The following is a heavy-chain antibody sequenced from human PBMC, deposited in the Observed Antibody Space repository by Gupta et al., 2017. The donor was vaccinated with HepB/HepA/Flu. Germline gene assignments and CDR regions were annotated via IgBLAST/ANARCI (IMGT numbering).Heavy chain of an antibody. Sequence: QIQLVQSGHEVKKPGASVTVSCKASGYRFSSYGMSWVRQAPGQGLEYMGWVSGYNGNTKYGQKVRGRVNMTTDISTATAYLELGSLQSDDTAVYYCARDLGLDHWGQGTRVTVSS. J-gene: IGHJ4*02. CDR2: VSGYNGNT. CDR3: ARDLGLDH. V-gene: IGHV1-18*01. CDR1: GYRFSSYG.